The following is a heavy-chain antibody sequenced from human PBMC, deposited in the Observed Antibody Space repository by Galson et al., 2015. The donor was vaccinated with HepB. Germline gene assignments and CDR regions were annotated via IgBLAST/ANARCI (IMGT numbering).Heavy chain of an antibody. D-gene: IGHD5-18*01. V-gene: IGHV1-69*13. CDR1: GGTFTNYG. J-gene: IGHJ6*02. CDR2: IIPILDTT. Sequence: SVKVSCKASGGTFTNYGITWVRQAPGQGLEWMGGIIPILDTTDYAQRFQGRVRITADESTSTVYMELSGLRSEDTASYYCARGPSGGGYSYGYYYYYDMDVWGQGTTVTVSS. CDR3: ARGPSGGGYSYGYYYYYDMDV.